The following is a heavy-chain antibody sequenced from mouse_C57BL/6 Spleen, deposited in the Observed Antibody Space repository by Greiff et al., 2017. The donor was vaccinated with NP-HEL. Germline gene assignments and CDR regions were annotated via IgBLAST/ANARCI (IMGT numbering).Heavy chain of an antibody. D-gene: IGHD4-1*01. J-gene: IGHJ4*01. CDR1: GFTFSDYG. Sequence: EVMLVESGGGLVKPGGSLKLSCAASGFTFSDYGMHWVRQAPEKGLEWVAYISSGSSTIYYADTVKGRFTISRDNAKNTLFLQMTSLRSEDTAMYYCARRRNWDYAMDYWGQGTSVTVSS. CDR2: ISSGSSTI. CDR3: ARRRNWDYAMDY. V-gene: IGHV5-17*01.